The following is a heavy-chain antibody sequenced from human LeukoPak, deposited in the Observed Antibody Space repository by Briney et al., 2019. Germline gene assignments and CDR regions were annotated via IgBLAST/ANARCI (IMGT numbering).Heavy chain of an antibody. CDR1: GFTFSIYG. CDR3: ARARPSMWIDY. CDR2: ISYDGSDK. D-gene: IGHD5-12*01. V-gene: IGHV3-30*19. J-gene: IGHJ4*02. Sequence: GGSLRLSCAAFGFTFSIYGMHWVRQAPGKGLEWVAVISYDGSDKFYADSVKGRFTISRDSSKNTLYLQMNSLRPEDTAVYYCARARPSMWIDYWGQGTLVTVSS.